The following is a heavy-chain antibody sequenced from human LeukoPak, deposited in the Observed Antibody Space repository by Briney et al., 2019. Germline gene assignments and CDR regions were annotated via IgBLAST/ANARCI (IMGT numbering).Heavy chain of an antibody. CDR3: ARETRRSAFDI. J-gene: IGHJ3*02. CDR1: GGSINSYY. Sequence: PSETLSLTCTVSGGSINSYYWSWIRQPAGKGLEWIGRLYTTGSTNYNPSLKGRLTLSVDTSKNQFSLKLSSVTAADTAVYYCARETRRSAFDIWGQGTMVTVSS. CDR2: LYTTGST. D-gene: IGHD1-14*01. V-gene: IGHV4-4*07.